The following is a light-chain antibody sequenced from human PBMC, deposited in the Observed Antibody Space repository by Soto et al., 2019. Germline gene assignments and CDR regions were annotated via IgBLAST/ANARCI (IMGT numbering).Light chain of an antibody. CDR2: DVS. Sequence: QSVLTQPSSVSGSPGQSITIPCTGNSSDVGGYNYVSWYQQHPGKAPKFMIYDVSNRPSGVSNRFSGSKSGNTASLTISGLQAEDEADYYCSSYTTSNTRQIVFGTGTKVTVL. J-gene: IGLJ1*01. V-gene: IGLV2-14*01. CDR1: SSDVGGYNY. CDR3: SSYTTSNTRQIV.